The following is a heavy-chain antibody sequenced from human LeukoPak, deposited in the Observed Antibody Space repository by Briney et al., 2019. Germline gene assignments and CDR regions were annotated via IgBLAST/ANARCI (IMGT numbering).Heavy chain of an antibody. Sequence: PGGSLRLSCAASGFIFNSYWMNWLRQAPGKGLEWVAVIWYDGSNKYYADSVKGRFTISRDNSKNTLYLQMNSLRAEDTAVYYCARDAPTTGLDYWGQGTLVTVSS. J-gene: IGHJ4*02. D-gene: IGHD4-17*01. V-gene: IGHV3-33*08. CDR1: GFIFNSYW. CDR2: IWYDGSNK. CDR3: ARDAPTTGLDY.